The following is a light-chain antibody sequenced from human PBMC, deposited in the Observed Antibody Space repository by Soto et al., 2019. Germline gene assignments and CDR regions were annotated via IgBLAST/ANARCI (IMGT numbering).Light chain of an antibody. CDR1: SSDVGGYNY. V-gene: IGLV2-14*01. CDR2: DVS. J-gene: IGLJ1*01. CDR3: SSYTSSSTLNYV. Sequence: QSVRTQPASGSGSPGQSITISCTGTSSDVGGYNYVSWYQQHPGKAPKLMIYDVSNRPSGVSNRFSGSKSGNTASLTISGLQAEDEADYYCSSYTSSSTLNYVFGTGTKVTVL.